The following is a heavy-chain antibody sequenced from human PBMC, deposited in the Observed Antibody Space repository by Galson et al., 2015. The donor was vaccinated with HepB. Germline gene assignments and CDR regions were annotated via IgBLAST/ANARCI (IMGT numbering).Heavy chain of an antibody. D-gene: IGHD3-9*01. CDR1: GFTVNRSD. CDR2: LYGSGSI. Sequence: SLRLSCAGSGFTVNRSDMSWVRQAPGKGLEWVSVLYGSGSIFYADSVKGRFTISRDDSKNTLYLQMSSLRAEDTAFYYCARLDESVGISFESWGQGTLVAVSS. V-gene: IGHV3-53*01. CDR3: ARLDESVGISFES. J-gene: IGHJ4*02.